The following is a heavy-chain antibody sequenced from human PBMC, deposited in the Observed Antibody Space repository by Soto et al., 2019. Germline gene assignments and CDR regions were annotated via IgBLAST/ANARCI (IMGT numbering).Heavy chain of an antibody. J-gene: IGHJ3*02. CDR1: GYIFTTYG. V-gene: IGHV1-18*01. Sequence: QDQLVQSGAEVKKPGASVKVSCKASGYIFTTYGIGWLRQAPGQGLEWMGWISAYNGNTDYAQKLQDRVTMTPDKSTSTVYLELRTLRSDDTAVYYCARATRFDDFDIWGQGTMVTVSS. CDR2: ISAYNGNT. CDR3: ARATRFDDFDI.